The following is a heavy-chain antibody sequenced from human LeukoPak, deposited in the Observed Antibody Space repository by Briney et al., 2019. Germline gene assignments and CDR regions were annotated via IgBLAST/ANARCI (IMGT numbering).Heavy chain of an antibody. CDR3: ARDPYSGSYSDYYYYYYMDV. D-gene: IGHD1-26*01. Sequence: GGSLRLSCAASGFTFSSYEMNWVRQAPGKGLEWGSAISGSVGSTYYADSVKGRFTISRDNSKNTLYMQMNSLGAEDTAVYYCARDPYSGSYSDYYYYYYMDVWGKGTTVTVSS. CDR2: ISGSVGST. V-gene: IGHV3-23*01. CDR1: GFTFSSYE. J-gene: IGHJ6*03.